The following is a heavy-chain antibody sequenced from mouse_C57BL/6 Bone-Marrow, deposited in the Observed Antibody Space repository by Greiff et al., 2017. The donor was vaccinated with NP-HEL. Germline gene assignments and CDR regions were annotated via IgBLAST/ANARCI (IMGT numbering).Heavy chain of an antibody. CDR2: INPNYGTT. D-gene: IGHD2-5*01. CDR3: AIEGSNYDYYAMDY. Sequence: EVKLMESGPELVKPGASVKISCKASGYSFTDYNMNWVKQSNGKSLEWIGVINPNYGTTSYNQKFKGKATLTVDQSSSTAYMQLNSLTSEDSAFYYCAIEGSNYDYYAMDYWGQGTSVTVSS. V-gene: IGHV1-39*01. CDR1: GYSFTDYN. J-gene: IGHJ4*01.